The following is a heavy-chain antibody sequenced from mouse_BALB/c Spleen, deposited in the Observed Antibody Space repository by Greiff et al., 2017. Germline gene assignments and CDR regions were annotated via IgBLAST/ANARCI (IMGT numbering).Heavy chain of an antibody. Sequence: EVQGVESGGGLVQPGGSRKLSCAASGFTFSSFGMHWVRQAPEKGLEWVAYISSGSSTIYYADTVKGRFTISRDNPKNTLFLQMTSLRSEDTAMYYCARSAYYGNSWFAYWGQGTLVTVSA. CDR2: ISSGSSTI. CDR1: GFTFSSFG. J-gene: IGHJ3*01. CDR3: ARSAYYGNSWFAY. D-gene: IGHD2-10*01. V-gene: IGHV5-17*02.